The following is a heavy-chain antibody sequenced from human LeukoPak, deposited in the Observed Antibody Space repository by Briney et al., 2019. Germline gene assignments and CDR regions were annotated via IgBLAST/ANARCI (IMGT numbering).Heavy chain of an antibody. CDR3: AKDLPDYGDPGEGY. CDR1: GFTFSSYA. J-gene: IGHJ4*02. V-gene: IGHV3-23*01. D-gene: IGHD4-17*01. CDR2: ISGSGGST. Sequence: GGSLRLSCAASGFTFSSYAMSWVRQAPGKGLEWVSAISGSGGSTYYADSVKGRFTISRDNSKNTLYLQMNSLGAEDTAVYYCAKDLPDYGDPGEGYWGQGTLVTVSS.